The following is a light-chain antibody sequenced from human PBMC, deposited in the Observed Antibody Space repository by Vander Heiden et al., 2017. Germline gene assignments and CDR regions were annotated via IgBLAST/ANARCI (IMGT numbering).Light chain of an antibody. Sequence: DIQMTQSPSILSASVGDRVTITCRASQSIDSWLAWYQQKPGKAPKLLIYKASNLETGVPSRFSGSGSGTEFTLTISSLQPDDSATYYCQHYISYYSFGQGTKLEIK. CDR2: KAS. CDR3: QHYISYYS. CDR1: QSIDSW. J-gene: IGKJ2*03. V-gene: IGKV1-5*03.